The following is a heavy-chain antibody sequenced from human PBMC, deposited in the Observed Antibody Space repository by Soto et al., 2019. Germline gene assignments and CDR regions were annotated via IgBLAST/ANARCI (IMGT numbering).Heavy chain of an antibody. CDR3: ARLVVTPFDYYFDY. CDR1: GYSFTSYW. CDR2: IDPSDSYT. J-gene: IGHJ4*02. D-gene: IGHD2-21*02. Sequence: GESLKISCKGSGYSFTSYWINWVRQMPGKGLEWMGRIDPSDSYTNYSPSFQGHVTISADKSISTAYLQWSSLKASDNAMYYCARLVVTPFDYYFDYWGQGTLVTVSS. V-gene: IGHV5-10-1*01.